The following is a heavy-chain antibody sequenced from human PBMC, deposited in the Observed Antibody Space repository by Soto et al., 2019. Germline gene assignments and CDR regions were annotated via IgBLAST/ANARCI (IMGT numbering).Heavy chain of an antibody. CDR3: AKPPGILLPATAHFDY. CDR2: ISGSGSST. J-gene: IGHJ4*02. D-gene: IGHD1-26*01. CDR1: GFTFSSYT. Sequence: EVQLLDSGGDLVQPGGSLRLSCAASGFTFSSYTMNWVRQAPGKGLEWVSAISGSGSSTYYADFAKGRFTISRDNSKNTVYLQMNSLKVEDTAVYYCAKPPGILLPATAHFDYWGQGTLVTVSS. V-gene: IGHV3-23*01.